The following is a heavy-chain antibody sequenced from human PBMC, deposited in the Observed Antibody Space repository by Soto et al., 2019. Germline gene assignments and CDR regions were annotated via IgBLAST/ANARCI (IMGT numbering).Heavy chain of an antibody. CDR1: GFTFSSYG. J-gene: IGHJ3*02. Sequence: QVQLVESGGGVVQPGRSLRLSCAASGFTFSSYGMHWVRQAPGKGLEWVAVISYDGSNKYYADSVKGRFTISRDNSKNTLYLTMNSLRAEDTAVYYCAGRRVEGMEAPLWWRELFLVIWGQGTMVTVSS. CDR2: ISYDGSNK. D-gene: IGHD3-16*01. CDR3: AGRRVEGMEAPLWWRELFLVI. V-gene: IGHV3-30*03.